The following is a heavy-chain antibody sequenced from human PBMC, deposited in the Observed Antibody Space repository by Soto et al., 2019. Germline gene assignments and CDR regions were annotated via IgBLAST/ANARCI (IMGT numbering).Heavy chain of an antibody. J-gene: IGHJ4*02. Sequence: QVQLVQSGPEVMKPGASVKVSCKTSGYNFVNHGISWVRQAPGRGLEWLGWISGHNGATKYGKRLQGRVTMTIDTSTTTAYMEVRSLRSDDTAVYYCARDLYPLAYYFDYWGQGTLVTVSS. CDR1: GYNFVNHG. CDR2: ISGHNGAT. CDR3: ARDLYPLAYYFDY. V-gene: IGHV1-18*04.